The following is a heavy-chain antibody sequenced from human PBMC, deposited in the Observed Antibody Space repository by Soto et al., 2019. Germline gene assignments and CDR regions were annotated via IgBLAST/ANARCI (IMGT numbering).Heavy chain of an antibody. V-gene: IGHV4-34*01. CDR1: GGSFSGYY. CDR3: GRAVGDPLYYLDY. Sequence: PSETLSLTCAVYGGSFSGYYWSWIRQPPGKGLEWIGEINHSGSTNYNPSLKSRVTISVDTSKNQFSLRLSSVTAADTAVYYCGRAVGDPLYYLDYWGQGTLVTVSS. J-gene: IGHJ4*02. D-gene: IGHD6-19*01. CDR2: INHSGST.